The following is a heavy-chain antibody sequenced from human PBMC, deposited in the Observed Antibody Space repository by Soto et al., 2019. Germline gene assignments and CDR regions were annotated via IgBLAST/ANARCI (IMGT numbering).Heavy chain of an antibody. J-gene: IGHJ5*01. Sequence: SETLSLTCTVSGGSISTDGYNWSWIRQTPGKGLEWIGYLYYSGTSFYNPSLKSRVTISGDTSKNQFSLSLTFVTAADTAVYFCARGPAHFDTNGYAYWLDSWGQGIPVTVSS. D-gene: IGHD3-22*01. CDR3: ARGPAHFDTNGYAYWLDS. CDR2: LYYSGTS. V-gene: IGHV4-30-4*01. CDR1: GGSISTDGYN.